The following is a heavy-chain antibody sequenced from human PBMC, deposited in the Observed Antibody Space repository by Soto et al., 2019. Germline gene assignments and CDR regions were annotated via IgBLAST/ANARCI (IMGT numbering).Heavy chain of an antibody. D-gene: IGHD4-17*01. J-gene: IGHJ6*02. Sequence: PGGSLRLSCAASEFTFSSYAMHWVRQAPGKGLEWVAVISYDGSNKYYADSVKGRFTISRDNSKNTLYLQMNSLRAEDTAVYYCARVPTVTTGGYYYYYGMDVWGQGTTVPVS. CDR2: ISYDGSNK. V-gene: IGHV3-30-3*01. CDR3: ARVPTVTTGGYYYYYGMDV. CDR1: EFTFSSYA.